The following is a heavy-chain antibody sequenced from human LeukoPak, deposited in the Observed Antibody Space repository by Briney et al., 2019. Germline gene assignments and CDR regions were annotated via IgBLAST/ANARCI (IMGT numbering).Heavy chain of an antibody. CDR2: ISSSSSYT. J-gene: IGHJ4*02. D-gene: IGHD2-8*01. V-gene: IGHV3-11*06. Sequence: PGGSLRLSCAASGFTFSDYYMSWIRQAPGKGLEWVSYISSSSSYTNCADSVKGRFTISRDNAKNSLYLQMNSLRAEDTAVYYCASGYCTNGVCYPFDYWGQGTLVTVCS. CDR3: ASGYCTNGVCYPFDY. CDR1: GFTFSDYY.